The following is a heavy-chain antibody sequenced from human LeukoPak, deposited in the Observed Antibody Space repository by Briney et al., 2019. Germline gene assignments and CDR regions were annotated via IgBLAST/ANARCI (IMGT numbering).Heavy chain of an antibody. CDR1: GGSFSGYY. Sequence: SETLSLTCAVYGGSFSGYYWSWIRQPPGKGLEWIGEINHSGSTNYNPSLKSRVTISVDTSKNQFSLKLSSVTAADTAVYYCARVVEMATTVGDAFDIWGQGTMVTVSS. D-gene: IGHD5-24*01. CDR3: ARVVEMATTVGDAFDI. J-gene: IGHJ3*02. CDR2: INHSGST. V-gene: IGHV4-34*01.